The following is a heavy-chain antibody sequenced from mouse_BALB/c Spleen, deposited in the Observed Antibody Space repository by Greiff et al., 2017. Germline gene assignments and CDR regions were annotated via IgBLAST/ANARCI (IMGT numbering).Heavy chain of an antibody. CDR3: ARGGDYRYDGGYAMDY. CDR2: ISSGSSTI. J-gene: IGHJ4*01. CDR1: GFTFSSFG. Sequence: DVMLVESGGGLVQPGGSRKLSCAASGFTFSSFGMHWVRQAPEKGLEWVAYISSGSSTIYYADTVKGRFTISRDNPKNTLFLQMTSLRSEDTAMYYCARGGDYRYDGGYAMDYWGQGTSVTVSS. D-gene: IGHD2-14*01. V-gene: IGHV5-17*02.